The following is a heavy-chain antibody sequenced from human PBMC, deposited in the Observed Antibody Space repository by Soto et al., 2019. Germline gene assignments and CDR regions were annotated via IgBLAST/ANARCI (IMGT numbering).Heavy chain of an antibody. CDR3: ARLQFDNWNDDGEGSSNWFDP. CDR1: GGSISSSSYY. Sequence: SETLSLTCTVSGGSISSSSYYWGWIRQPPGKGLEWIGSIYYSGSTYYNPSLKSRVTISVDTSKNQFSLKLSSVTAADTAVYYCARLQFDNWNDDGEGSSNWFDPWGQGTLVTVSS. CDR2: IYYSGST. D-gene: IGHD1-1*01. J-gene: IGHJ5*02. V-gene: IGHV4-39*01.